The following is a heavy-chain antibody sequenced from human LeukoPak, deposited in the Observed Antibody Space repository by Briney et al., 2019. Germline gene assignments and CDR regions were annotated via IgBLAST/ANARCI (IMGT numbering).Heavy chain of an antibody. CDR1: GLTFSDYG. D-gene: IGHD6-13*01. J-gene: IGHJ4*02. Sequence: PGGSLRLSCAASGLTFSDYGMSWVRQAPGKGLEWVSGINWSGESTGYADSVKGRFTISRDTAENALYLQMNSLRAEDTALYYCARDLSSIWYDLAYWGRGTLVTVSS. CDR3: ARDLSSIWYDLAY. V-gene: IGHV3-20*04. CDR2: INWSGEST.